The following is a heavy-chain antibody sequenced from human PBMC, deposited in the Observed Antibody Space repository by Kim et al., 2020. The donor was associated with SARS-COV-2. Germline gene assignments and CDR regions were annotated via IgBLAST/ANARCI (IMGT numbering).Heavy chain of an antibody. CDR2: ISHDGNNK. CDR3: ARGESYRRRIIRKARGFNF. Sequence: GGSLRLSCAASDLTFSKYDMHWVRQAPGKGLEWVAFISHDGNNKYYVDSVEGRFSISRDNSENTLFLQMNSLRFEDTAVYYCARGESYRRRIIRKARGFNFWGQGTTVTVSS. D-gene: IGHD1-20*01. V-gene: IGHV3-33*05. CDR1: DLTFSKYD. J-gene: IGHJ6*02.